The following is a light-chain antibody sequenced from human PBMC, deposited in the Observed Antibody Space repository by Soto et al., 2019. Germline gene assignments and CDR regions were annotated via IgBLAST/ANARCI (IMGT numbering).Light chain of an antibody. CDR2: GAS. CDR3: QQYNKCPFT. Sequence: EIVMPQSPATLSVSPGERATLSCRASQSVSSHLAWCQQKPGQAPRLLIDGASTSATGVPASFSASGSGTEYTLSSRNLESDDYAFYYCQQYNKCPFTFGGGTKVEIK. V-gene: IGKV3-15*01. J-gene: IGKJ4*01. CDR1: QSVSSH.